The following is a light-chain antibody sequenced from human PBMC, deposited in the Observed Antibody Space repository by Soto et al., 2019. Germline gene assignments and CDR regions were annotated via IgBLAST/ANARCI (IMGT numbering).Light chain of an antibody. V-gene: IGKV3-20*01. J-gene: IGKJ1*01. CDR2: GAS. Sequence: EIVLTQSPGTLSLSPGERASLSYRASQSVSSSYLAWYQQKPGQAPRLLIYGASSRATGIPDRFSGSGSGTDFTLTISRLEPEDFAVYYCHQYGGSRTFGQGTKVEIK. CDR3: HQYGGSRT. CDR1: QSVSSSY.